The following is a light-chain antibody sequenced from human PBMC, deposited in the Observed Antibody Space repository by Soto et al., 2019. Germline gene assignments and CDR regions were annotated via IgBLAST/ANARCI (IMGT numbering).Light chain of an antibody. J-gene: IGKJ1*01. CDR1: QSVSSSY. CDR3: QQYGSSPRK. Sequence: EIVLTQSPGTLSLSPGERATLSCRASQSVSSSYLAWYQQKPGQAPRLLIYGASSRATGIPDRFSGSGSGTDFTLTIIRLEPEDFAVYYCQQYGSSPRKFGQGTKVEIQ. CDR2: GAS. V-gene: IGKV3-20*01.